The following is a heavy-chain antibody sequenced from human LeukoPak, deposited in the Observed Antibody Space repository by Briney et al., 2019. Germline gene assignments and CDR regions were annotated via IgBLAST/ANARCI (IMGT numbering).Heavy chain of an antibody. Sequence: PGGSLRPSCAASGFTVSSNYMSWVRQAPGKGLEWVSVIYSGGSTYYADSVKGRFTISRDNSKNTLYLQMNSLRADDTAVYYCARGFPGYCFDYWGQGTLVTVSS. J-gene: IGHJ4*02. V-gene: IGHV3-53*01. D-gene: IGHD6-13*01. CDR1: GFTVSSNY. CDR3: ARGFPGYCFDY. CDR2: IYSGGST.